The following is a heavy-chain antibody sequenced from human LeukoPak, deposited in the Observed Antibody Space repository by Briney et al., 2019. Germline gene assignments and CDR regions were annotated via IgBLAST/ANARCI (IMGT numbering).Heavy chain of an antibody. J-gene: IGHJ4*02. CDR3: AKGLAVAGHFDY. Sequence: PGGSLRLSCAASGFTFSSHAMSWVPQAPGKGVEWASAISGSGGSTYYADSVKGRFTISRDKSKNTLYLQMNSLRAEDTAVYYCAKGLAVAGHFDYWGQGTLVTVSS. CDR1: GFTFSSHA. D-gene: IGHD6-19*01. CDR2: ISGSGGST. V-gene: IGHV3-23*01.